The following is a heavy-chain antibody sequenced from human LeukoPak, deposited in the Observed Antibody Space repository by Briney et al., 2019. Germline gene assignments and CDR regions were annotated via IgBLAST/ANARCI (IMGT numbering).Heavy chain of an antibody. V-gene: IGHV3-30-3*01. CDR2: ISYDGSNK. Sequence: GGSLRLSCAASGFTFSSYAMHWVRQAPGKGLEWVAVISYDGSNKYYADSVKGRFTISRDNSKSTLYLQMNSLRAEDTAVYYCAKGFLRIAAAGPQADYWGQGTLVTVSS. CDR1: GFTFSSYA. D-gene: IGHD6-13*01. J-gene: IGHJ4*02. CDR3: AKGFLRIAAAGPQADY.